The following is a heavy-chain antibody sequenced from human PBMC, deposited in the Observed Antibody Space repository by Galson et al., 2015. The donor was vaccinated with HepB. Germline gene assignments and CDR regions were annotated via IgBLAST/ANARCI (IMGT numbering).Heavy chain of an antibody. D-gene: IGHD3-22*01. V-gene: IGHV5-10-1*01. CDR2: IDPSDSYT. CDR1: GYSFTSYW. Sequence: QSGAEVKKPGESLRISCKGSGYSFTSYWISWVRQMPGKGLEWMGRIDPSDSYTNYSPSFQGHVTISADKSISTAYLQWSSLKASDTAMYYCARHPYYYDSSGYYDGVDYWGQGTLVTVSS. CDR3: ARHPYYYDSSGYYDGVDY. J-gene: IGHJ4*02.